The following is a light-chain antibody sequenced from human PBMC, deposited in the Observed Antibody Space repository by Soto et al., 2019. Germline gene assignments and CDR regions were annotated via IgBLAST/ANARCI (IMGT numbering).Light chain of an antibody. CDR3: QQRSNWPFT. V-gene: IGKV1-39*01. CDR1: QSISSY. J-gene: IGKJ3*01. CDR2: AAS. Sequence: DIQMTQSPSSLSASVGDRVTITCRASQSISSYLNWYQQKPGKAPKLLIYAASSLQSGVPSRFSGSGSGTDFTLTISSLEPEDFVVYYCQQRSNWPFTFGPGTKVDIK.